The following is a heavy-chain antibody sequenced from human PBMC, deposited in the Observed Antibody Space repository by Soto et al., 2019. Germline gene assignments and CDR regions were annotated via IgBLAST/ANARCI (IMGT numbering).Heavy chain of an antibody. J-gene: IGHJ4*02. CDR3: PRRGALRSYFFGYYFGY. CDR2: INPANGNT. D-gene: IGHD3-10*01. V-gene: IGHV1-3*01. CDR1: GYTFPRYA. Sequence: GASVKVSCKASGYTFPRYALHWVRQAPGQRLEWMGWINPANGNTKYSQKSQGRVTFTSDTSATTAYMELSSLISEDTAVYYCPRRGALRSYFFGYYFGYCGQRT.